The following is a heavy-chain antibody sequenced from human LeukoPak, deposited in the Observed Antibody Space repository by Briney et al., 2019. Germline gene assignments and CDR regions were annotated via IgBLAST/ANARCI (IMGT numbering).Heavy chain of an antibody. Sequence: GGSLRLSCAASGFTFSSYEMNWVRQAPGKGLEWVSYISSSGSTIYYADSVKGRFTISRDNAKNSLYLQMNSLRAENTALYYCARADTAMVYYYYMDVWGKGTTVTVSS. V-gene: IGHV3-48*03. CDR2: ISSSGSTI. CDR3: ARADTAMVYYYYMDV. CDR1: GFTFSSYE. J-gene: IGHJ6*03. D-gene: IGHD5-18*01.